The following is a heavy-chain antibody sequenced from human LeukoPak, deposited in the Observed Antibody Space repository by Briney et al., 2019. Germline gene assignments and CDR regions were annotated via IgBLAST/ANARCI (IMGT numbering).Heavy chain of an antibody. CDR3: AKDLITMVRGRAMDV. J-gene: IGHJ6*02. CDR1: GITFNTYR. V-gene: IGHV3-30*18. Sequence: GGSLRLSCAASGITFNTYRMHWVRQAPGKGLEWVSLIIYDGYYKYYADSVKGRFTISRDDSKNTLYLQVNSLRAEDTAVYYGAKDLITMVRGRAMDVWGQGTTVTVSS. CDR2: IIYDGYYK. D-gene: IGHD3-10*01.